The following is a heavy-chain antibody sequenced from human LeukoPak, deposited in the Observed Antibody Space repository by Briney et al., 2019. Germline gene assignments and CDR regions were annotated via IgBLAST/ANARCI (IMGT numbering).Heavy chain of an antibody. CDR1: GFTFSSYG. CDR3: AKDYYDSSCYYYLDPPNLDY. Sequence: GGSLRLSCAASGFTFSSYGMSWVRQAPGKGLEWVSAISGSGGSTYYADSVKGRFTISRDNSKNTLYLQMNSLRAEDTAVYYCAKDYYDSSCYYYLDPPNLDYWGQGTLVTVSS. D-gene: IGHD3-22*01. CDR2: ISGSGGST. V-gene: IGHV3-23*01. J-gene: IGHJ4*02.